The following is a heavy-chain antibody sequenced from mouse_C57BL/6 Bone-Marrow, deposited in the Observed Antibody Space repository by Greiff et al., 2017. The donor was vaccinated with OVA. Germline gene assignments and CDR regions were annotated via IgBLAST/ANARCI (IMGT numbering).Heavy chain of an antibody. CDR1: GYTFTSYW. CDR2: IDPSDSYT. J-gene: IGHJ1*03. D-gene: IGHD1-1*01. V-gene: IGHV1-69*01. Sequence: QVQLQQPGAELVMPGASVKLSCKASGYTFTSYWMHWVKQRPGQGLEWIGEIDPSDSYTNYNQKFKGKSTLTVDKSSSTAYMQLSSLTSEDSAVYYCASLCITTVVAPWYFDVWGTGTTVTVSS. CDR3: ASLCITTVVAPWYFDV.